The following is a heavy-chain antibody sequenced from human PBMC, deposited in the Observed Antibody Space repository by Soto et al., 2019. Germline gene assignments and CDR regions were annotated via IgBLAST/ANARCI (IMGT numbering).Heavy chain of an antibody. Sequence: PEGSLRLSCAASGFTFSSYAMHWVRQAPGKGLEWVAVISYDGSNKYYADSVKGRFTISRDNSKNTLYLQMNSLRAEDTAVYYCARPVTHYYYGMDVWGQGTTVTVSS. CDR3: ARPVTHYYYGMDV. CDR1: GFTFSSYA. J-gene: IGHJ6*02. D-gene: IGHD4-17*01. V-gene: IGHV3-30-3*01. CDR2: ISYDGSNK.